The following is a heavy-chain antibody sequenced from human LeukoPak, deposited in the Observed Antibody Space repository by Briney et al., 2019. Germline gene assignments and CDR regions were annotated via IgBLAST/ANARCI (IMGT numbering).Heavy chain of an antibody. Sequence: GGSLRLSCAASGFTVSSNYMSWVRQAPGKGLEWVSVIYSGGSTYYADSVKGRFTISRDNSKNTLYLQMNSLRAEDTAVYYCARSHLGGSYGWFDPWGQGTLVTVSS. CDR2: IYSGGST. J-gene: IGHJ5*02. D-gene: IGHD1-26*01. V-gene: IGHV3-66*01. CDR1: GFTVSSNY. CDR3: ARSHLGGSYGWFDP.